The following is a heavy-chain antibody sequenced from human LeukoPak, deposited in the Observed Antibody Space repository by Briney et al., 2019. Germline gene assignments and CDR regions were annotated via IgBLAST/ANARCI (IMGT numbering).Heavy chain of an antibody. CDR2: MFYTGSG. J-gene: IGHJ5*02. CDR3: ATNLPGYSYGYWVA. CDR1: GGSMSNYY. Sequence: SETLSLTCTVSGGSMSNYYWNWIRQPPGKGLEWIGYMFYTGSGKYNPSLKSRVTISVDTSKRQISLKLTSVTAADTAVYYCATNLPGYSYGYWVAWGQGTLVTVSS. D-gene: IGHD5-18*01. V-gene: IGHV4-59*01.